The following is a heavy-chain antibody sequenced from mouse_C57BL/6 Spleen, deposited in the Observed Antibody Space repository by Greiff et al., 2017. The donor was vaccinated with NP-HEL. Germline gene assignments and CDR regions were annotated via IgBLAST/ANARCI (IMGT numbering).Heavy chain of an antibody. CDR1: GYSFTDYN. D-gene: IGHD2-4*01. CDR2: INPNYGTT. CDR3: ASYDYDEGAWFAY. V-gene: IGHV1-39*01. Sequence: VQLQQPGAELVKPGASVKMSCKASGYSFTDYNMNWVKQSNGKSLEWIGVINPNYGTTSYNQKFKGKATLTVDQSSSTCYMQLNSLTSEDSAVYYCASYDYDEGAWFAYWGQGTLVTVSA. J-gene: IGHJ3*01.